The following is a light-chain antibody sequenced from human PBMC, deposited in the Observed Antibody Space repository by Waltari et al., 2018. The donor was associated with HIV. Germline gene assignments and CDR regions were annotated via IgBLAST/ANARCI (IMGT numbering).Light chain of an antibody. CDR3: VAWDDSLSGPV. V-gene: IGLV1-47*01. CDR2: RNN. CDR1: SSTIGSND. Sequence: QSVLTQSPSASGTPGQRVTISCSGSSSTIGSNDVPWYQHLPGTAPKLLIYRNNQRPSGVPDRFSGSKSGTSVSLAISGLRSEDEADYYCVAWDDSLSGPVFGGGTKLTVL. J-gene: IGLJ3*02.